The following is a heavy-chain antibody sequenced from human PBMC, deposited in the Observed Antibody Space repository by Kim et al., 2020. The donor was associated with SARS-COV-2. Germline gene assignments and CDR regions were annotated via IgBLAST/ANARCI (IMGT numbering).Heavy chain of an antibody. J-gene: IGHJ6*02. D-gene: IGHD2-15*01. V-gene: IGHV1-2*04. CDR1: GYTFTGYY. CDR2: INPNSGGT. Sequence: ASVKVSCKASGYTFTGYYMHWVRQAPGQGLEWMGWINPNSGGTNYAQKFQGWVTMTRDTSISTAYMELSRLRSDDTAVYYCARADPVVVPPYYYYGMDVWGQGTTVTVSS. CDR3: ARADPVVVPPYYYYGMDV.